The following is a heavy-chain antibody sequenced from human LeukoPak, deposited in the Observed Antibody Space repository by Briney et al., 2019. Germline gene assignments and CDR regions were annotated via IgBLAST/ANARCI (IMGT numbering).Heavy chain of an antibody. V-gene: IGHV1-18*01. D-gene: IGHD6-13*01. Sequence: ASVKVSCKATGYTFPSYGISWVRQAPGQGLEWMGWISAYNGNTNYAQKLQGRVTMTTDTSTSTAYMELRSLRSDDTAVYYCARDRVVAAAGHFDYWGQGTLVTVSS. CDR1: GYTFPSYG. J-gene: IGHJ4*02. CDR2: ISAYNGNT. CDR3: ARDRVVAAAGHFDY.